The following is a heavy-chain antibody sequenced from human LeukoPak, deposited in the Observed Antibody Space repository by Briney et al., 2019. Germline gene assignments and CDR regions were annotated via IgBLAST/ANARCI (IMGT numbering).Heavy chain of an antibody. V-gene: IGHV3-23*01. CDR2: ISGSGGST. CDR1: GFTLSSYA. D-gene: IGHD3-22*01. J-gene: IGHJ4*02. CDR3: AKGSGSSGYYYRYYFDY. Sequence: GGSLRLSCAASGFTLSSYAMSWVRQAPGKGLEWVSAISGSGGSTYYADSVKGRFTISRDNSKNTLYLQMNSLRAEDTAVYYCAKGSGSSGYYYRYYFDYWGQGTLVTVSS.